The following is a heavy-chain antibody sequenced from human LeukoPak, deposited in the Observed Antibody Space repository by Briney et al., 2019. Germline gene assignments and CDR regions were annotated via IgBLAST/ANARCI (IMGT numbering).Heavy chain of an antibody. Sequence: PGGSLRLSCAASGFTFSSYEMNWVRQAPGKGLEWVAFIRYDGSNKYYADSVKGRFTISRDNSKNTLYLQMNSLRAEDTAVYYCAKDQGGLLTYDYWGQGTLVTVSS. CDR1: GFTFSSYE. CDR2: IRYDGSNK. D-gene: IGHD1-26*01. J-gene: IGHJ4*02. CDR3: AKDQGGLLTYDY. V-gene: IGHV3-30*02.